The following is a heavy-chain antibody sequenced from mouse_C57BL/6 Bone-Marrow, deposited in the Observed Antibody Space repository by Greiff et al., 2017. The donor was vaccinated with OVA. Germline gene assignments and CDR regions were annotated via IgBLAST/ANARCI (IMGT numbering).Heavy chain of an antibody. CDR3: ARPDGSWFAY. Sequence: VQLQQSGAELARPGASVKLSCKASGYTFTSYGISWVKQRTGQGLEWIGEIYPRSGNTYYNEKFKGKATLTADKSSSTADMELRSLTSEDSAVYFCARPDGSWFAYWGQGTLVTVSA. CDR1: GYTFTSYG. D-gene: IGHD2-3*01. CDR2: IYPRSGNT. J-gene: IGHJ3*01. V-gene: IGHV1-81*01.